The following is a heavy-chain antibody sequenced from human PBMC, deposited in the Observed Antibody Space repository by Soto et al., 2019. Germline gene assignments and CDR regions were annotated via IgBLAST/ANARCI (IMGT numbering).Heavy chain of an antibody. J-gene: IGHJ4*02. CDR3: ARAPILVGETTYENYFDY. Sequence: GASVQVSCQASGGTFSNFVISWVRQAPGQGPEWMGGNIPIFGTANYAQKFQGRVTIIADESTGTTYMELTSLRSEDTAVYYCARAPILVGETTYENYFDYWGQGTLVTVSS. D-gene: IGHD2-21*01. CDR1: GGTFSNFV. CDR2: NIPIFGTA. V-gene: IGHV1-69*13.